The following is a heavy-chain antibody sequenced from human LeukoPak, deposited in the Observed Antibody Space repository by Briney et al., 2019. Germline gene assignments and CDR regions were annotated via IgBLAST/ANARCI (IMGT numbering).Heavy chain of an antibody. V-gene: IGHV4-4*02. Sequence: SETLSLTCAVSGASISSSHWWSWVRQPPRKGLEGIGEIYHGGSTNCNPSLKGRVTISVHRSNNQFSLRLTSVTAADTDVYYCARGEEHGSGTVHFDYWGQGTLVTVSS. J-gene: IGHJ4*02. CDR1: GASISSSHW. CDR2: IYHGGST. CDR3: ARGEEHGSGTVHFDY. D-gene: IGHD3-10*01.